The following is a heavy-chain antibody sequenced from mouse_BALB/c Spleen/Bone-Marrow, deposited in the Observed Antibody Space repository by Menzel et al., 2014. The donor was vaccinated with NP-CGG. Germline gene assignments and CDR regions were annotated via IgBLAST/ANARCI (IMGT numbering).Heavy chain of an antibody. CDR2: ISYSGNT. Sequence: EVQLVESGPSLVKPSQTLSLTCSVTGDSITSGYWDWIRKFPGNKPEYVGYISYSGNTYYNPSLKSRISITRDTSKNQYYLQLNSVTTEDTATYYCATYDGYCFDYWGQGTTLTVSS. D-gene: IGHD2-3*01. V-gene: IGHV3-8*02. J-gene: IGHJ2*01. CDR1: GDSITSGY. CDR3: ATYDGYCFDY.